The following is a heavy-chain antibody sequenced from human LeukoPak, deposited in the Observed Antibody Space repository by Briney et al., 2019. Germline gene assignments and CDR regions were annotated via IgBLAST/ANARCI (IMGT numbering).Heavy chain of an antibody. D-gene: IGHD2-15*01. Sequence: GGSLRLSCAASGFTFSSYAMSWVRQAPGKGLEWVSAISGSGGSTYYADSVKGRFTISRDNSKYTLYLQMNSLRAEDTAVYYCAKDLPYCSGGSCYHGQAFDYWGQGTLVTVS. CDR3: AKDLPYCSGGSCYHGQAFDY. J-gene: IGHJ4*02. CDR1: GFTFSSYA. V-gene: IGHV3-23*01. CDR2: ISGSGGST.